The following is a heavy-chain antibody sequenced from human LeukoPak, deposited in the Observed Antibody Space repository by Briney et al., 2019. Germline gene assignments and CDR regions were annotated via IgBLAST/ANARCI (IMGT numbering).Heavy chain of an antibody. CDR2: ISYDGSNK. J-gene: IGHJ3*02. CDR3: ARWGMPDIVVVPAAMNAFDI. CDR1: GFTFSSYA. V-gene: IGHV3-30-3*01. D-gene: IGHD2-2*01. Sequence: GGSLRLSCAASGFTFSSYAMHWVRQAPGKGLEWVAVISYDGSNKYYADSVKGRFTISRDNSKNTLYLQMNSLRAEDTAVYYCARWGMPDIVVVPAAMNAFDIWGQGTMVTVSS.